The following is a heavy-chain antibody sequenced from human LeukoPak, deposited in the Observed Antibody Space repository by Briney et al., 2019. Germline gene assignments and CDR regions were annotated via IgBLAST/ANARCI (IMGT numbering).Heavy chain of an antibody. Sequence: EASVKVSCKASGYTFTDSYIHWVRQAPGQGLEWMGWMNPNSGATDSAQKFQGRVTMTRDTSINTYYMELSRLTSDDTAVYYCARDTRLVNEYDNLFDPWGQGTLVTVSS. CDR1: GYTFTDSY. CDR2: MNPNSGAT. D-gene: IGHD2-8*02. V-gene: IGHV1-2*02. CDR3: ARDTRLVNEYDNLFDP. J-gene: IGHJ5*02.